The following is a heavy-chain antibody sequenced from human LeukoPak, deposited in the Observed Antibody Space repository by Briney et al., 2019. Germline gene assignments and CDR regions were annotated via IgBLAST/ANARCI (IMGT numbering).Heavy chain of an antibody. CDR2: IYYSGST. D-gene: IGHD4-11*01. J-gene: IGHJ4*02. V-gene: IGHV4-59*12. CDR3: ARDEDYVNYPFDY. Sequence: SETLSLTCTVSGGSISSYYWSWIRQPPGKGLEWIGYIYYSGSTKYNPSLKSRVTISVDTSKNQFSLKLSSVTAADTAVYYCARDEDYVNYPFDYWGQGTLVTVSS. CDR1: GGSISSYY.